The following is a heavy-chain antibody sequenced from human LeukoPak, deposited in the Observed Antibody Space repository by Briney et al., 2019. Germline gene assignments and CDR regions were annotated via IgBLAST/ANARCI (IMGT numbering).Heavy chain of an antibody. V-gene: IGHV1-18*01. D-gene: IGHD6-19*01. CDR3: ASENLGYSSGWSL. CDR2: ISAYNGNT. Sequence: GASVKVSCKASGFTFTRYGINWVRQAPGQGLEWMGWISAYNGNTNYAQKLQGRVTMTTDTSTSTAYMELRSLRSDDTAVYYCASENLGYSSGWSLWGQGTLVTVSS. CDR1: GFTFTRYG. J-gene: IGHJ4*02.